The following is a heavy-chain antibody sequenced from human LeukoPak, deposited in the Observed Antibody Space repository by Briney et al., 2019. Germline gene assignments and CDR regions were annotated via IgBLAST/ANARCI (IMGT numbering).Heavy chain of an antibody. CDR1: GFTFDDYG. Sequence: GGSLRLSCAASGFTFDDYGMSWVRQAPGKGLEWGSGINWHGDNTGYADSVKGRFTISRDNARNSLYLQMNSLRAEDTALYYCVRDFFYYDSSGYLIWGQGTLVTVSS. D-gene: IGHD3-22*01. CDR2: INWHGDNT. V-gene: IGHV3-20*04. CDR3: VRDFFYYDSSGYLI. J-gene: IGHJ4*02.